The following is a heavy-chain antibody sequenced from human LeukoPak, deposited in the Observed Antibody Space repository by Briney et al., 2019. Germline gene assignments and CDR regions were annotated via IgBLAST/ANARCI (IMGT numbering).Heavy chain of an antibody. Sequence: GASVKVSCKASGGTFSSYAISWVRQAPGQGLEWMGGIIPIFGTANYAQKFQGRVTITTDESTSTAYMELSSLRSEDTAVYYCARGDSYYYDSSPPDRLDYWGQGTLVTVSS. CDR2: IIPIFGTA. J-gene: IGHJ4*02. CDR1: GGTFSSYA. V-gene: IGHV1-69*05. D-gene: IGHD3-22*01. CDR3: ARGDSYYYDSSPPDRLDY.